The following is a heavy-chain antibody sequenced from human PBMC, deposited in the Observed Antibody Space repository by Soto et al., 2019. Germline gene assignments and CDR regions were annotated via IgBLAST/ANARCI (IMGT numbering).Heavy chain of an antibody. CDR3: AKEPYPYGSGSYHLDY. J-gene: IGHJ4*02. CDR1: GFTFSSYA. CDR2: ISGSGGST. D-gene: IGHD3-10*01. V-gene: IGHV3-23*01. Sequence: GGSLRLSCAASGFTFSSYAMSWVRQAPGKGLEWVSAISGSGGSTYYADSVKGRFTISRDNSKNTLYLQMNSLRAEDTAVYYCAKEPYPYGSGSYHLDYWGQGTLGTVSS.